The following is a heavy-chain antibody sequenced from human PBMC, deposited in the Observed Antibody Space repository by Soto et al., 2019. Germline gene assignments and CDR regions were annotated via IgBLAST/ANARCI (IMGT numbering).Heavy chain of an antibody. CDR2: ISAYNGNT. V-gene: IGHV1-18*01. Sequence: GASVKVSCKASGYTFTSYGISWVRQAPGQGLEWMGWISAYNGNTNYAQKLQGRVTMTTDTSTSTAYMELRSLRSDDTAVYYCARDRKTLYYDFWSGKKNWFDPWGQGTLVTVSS. J-gene: IGHJ5*02. CDR1: GYTFTSYG. D-gene: IGHD3-3*01. CDR3: ARDRKTLYYDFWSGKKNWFDP.